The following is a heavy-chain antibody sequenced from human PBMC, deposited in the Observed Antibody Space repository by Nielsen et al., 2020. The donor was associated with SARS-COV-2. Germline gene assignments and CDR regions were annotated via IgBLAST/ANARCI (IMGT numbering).Heavy chain of an antibody. J-gene: IGHJ4*02. CDR2: ISSSSSYI. CDR3: ARVQLWTGGNDY. Sequence: GESLKISCAASGFTFSSYSMNWVRQAPGKGLEWVSSISSSSSYIYYADSVKGRFTISRDNAKNSLYLQMNSLRAEDTAVYYCARVQLWTGGNDYWGQGTLVTVSS. D-gene: IGHD5-18*01. CDR1: GFTFSSYS. V-gene: IGHV3-21*01.